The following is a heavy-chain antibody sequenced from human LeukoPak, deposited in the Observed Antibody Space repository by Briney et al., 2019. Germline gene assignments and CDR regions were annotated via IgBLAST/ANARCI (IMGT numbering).Heavy chain of an antibody. Sequence: GASVKVSCKASGGTFSSYAISWVRQAPGQGLEWMGGIIPIFGTANYAQKFQGRVTITADESTSTAYMGLSRLTSDDTAVYYCARDLDNLGYCSRTNCYGWFDPWGQGTLVTASS. J-gene: IGHJ5*02. CDR3: ARDLDNLGYCSRTNCYGWFDP. D-gene: IGHD2-2*01. CDR2: IIPIFGTA. V-gene: IGHV1-69*13. CDR1: GGTFSSYA.